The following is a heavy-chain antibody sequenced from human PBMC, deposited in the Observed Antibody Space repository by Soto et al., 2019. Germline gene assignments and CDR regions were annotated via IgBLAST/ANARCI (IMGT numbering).Heavy chain of an antibody. V-gene: IGHV3-23*01. CDR3: AKDKVDCSSTSCYMDNWFDP. Sequence: VGSLKLSCAASGFTFSSYAMSWVRQAPGKGLEWVSAISGSGGSTYYADSVKGRFTISRDNSKNTLYLQMNSLRAEDTAVYYCAKDKVDCSSTSCYMDNWFDPWGQGTLVTVSS. CDR1: GFTFSSYA. D-gene: IGHD2-2*02. J-gene: IGHJ5*02. CDR2: ISGSGGST.